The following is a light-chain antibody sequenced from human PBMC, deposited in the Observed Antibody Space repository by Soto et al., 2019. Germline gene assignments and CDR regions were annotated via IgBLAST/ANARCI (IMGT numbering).Light chain of an antibody. V-gene: IGLV2-14*01. CDR2: EVT. J-gene: IGLJ1*01. Sequence: QSALTQPASVSGSPGQSITISCTGTSRDIGFFNYVSWYQQFPGNAPKLIIFEVTNRPSGVPDRFSGSKSGTSASLAITGLQAEDEADYYCQSYDSSLSGSVFGTGTKLTVL. CDR1: SRDIGFFNY. CDR3: QSYDSSLSGSV.